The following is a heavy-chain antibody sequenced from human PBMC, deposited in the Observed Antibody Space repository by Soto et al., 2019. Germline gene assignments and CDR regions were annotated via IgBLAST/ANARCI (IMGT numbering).Heavy chain of an antibody. Sequence: SETLSLTCAVYGGSFSGYYWSWIRQPPGKGLEWIGEINHSGSTNYNPSLKSRVTISVDTSKNQFSLKLSSVTAADTAVYYCARGLTKGIDYWGQGTLVTVSS. D-gene: IGHD7-27*01. CDR3: ARGLTKGIDY. CDR2: INHSGST. V-gene: IGHV4-34*01. J-gene: IGHJ4*02. CDR1: GGSFSGYY.